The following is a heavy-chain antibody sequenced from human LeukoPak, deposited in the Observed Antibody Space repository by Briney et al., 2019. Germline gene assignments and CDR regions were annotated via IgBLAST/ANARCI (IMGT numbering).Heavy chain of an antibody. CDR1: GVTFSSYA. V-gene: IGHV3-23*01. Sequence: PGGSLRLSCAAPGVTFSSYAMSWARQAPGKGLEWVSGICGSGGSTYYADSVKGRFTTSRDNSKNTLFLQVNSLRAEDTAVYYCAKAGNSGSYYSLRYYDFWGQGTLVTVS. CDR2: ICGSGGST. J-gene: IGHJ4*02. CDR3: AKAGNSGSYYSLRYYDF. D-gene: IGHD3-10*01.